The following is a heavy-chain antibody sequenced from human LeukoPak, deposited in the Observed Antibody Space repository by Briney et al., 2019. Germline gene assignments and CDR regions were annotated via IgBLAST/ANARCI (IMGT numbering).Heavy chain of an antibody. D-gene: IGHD6-19*01. CDR1: GFTFSSYW. J-gene: IGHJ4*02. V-gene: IGHV3-7*01. CDR2: IKQDGSEK. Sequence: PGGSLRLSCADSGFTFSSYWMSWVRQAPGKGLEWVANIKQDGSEKYYVDSVKGRFTISRDNAKNSLYLQMNSLRAEDKAVYFCARVGGSGWTFDYWGQGTLVTVSS. CDR3: ARVGGSGWTFDY.